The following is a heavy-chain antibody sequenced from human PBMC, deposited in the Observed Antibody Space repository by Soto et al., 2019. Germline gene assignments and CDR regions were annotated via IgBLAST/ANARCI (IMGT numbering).Heavy chain of an antibody. CDR2: IIHRGTS. CDR1: GDSVDQSY. D-gene: IGHD3-3*01. V-gene: IGHV4-59*02. Sequence: SETLSLTRTVSGDSVDQSYWSWIRQSPGKRMEWIGYIIHRGTSKYNPSLNSRVTMSLDTSKNQVSLRLTSVTAADTAIYFCARERRGFGYIDYWGLGTLVTVSS. J-gene: IGHJ4*02. CDR3: ARERRGFGYIDY.